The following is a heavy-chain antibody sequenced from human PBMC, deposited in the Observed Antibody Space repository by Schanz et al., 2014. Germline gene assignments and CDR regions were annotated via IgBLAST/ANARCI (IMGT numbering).Heavy chain of an antibody. Sequence: QVQLVDSGGGLVKPGGSLRLSCTASGFPFSDYFMAWIRQPPGRGLEWVSYIGNGGVTIYYADSVKSRFTISRDNSRNTLYLQMNSLRAEDTGLYFCARGGSGSHYRLDYWGQGTLVTVSS. D-gene: IGHD1-26*01. V-gene: IGHV3-11*04. CDR2: IGNGGVTI. CDR3: ARGGSGSHYRLDY. J-gene: IGHJ4*02. CDR1: GFPFSDYF.